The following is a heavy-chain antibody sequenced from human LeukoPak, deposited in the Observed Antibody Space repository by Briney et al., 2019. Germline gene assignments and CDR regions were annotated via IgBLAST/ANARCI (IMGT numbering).Heavy chain of an antibody. D-gene: IGHD4-23*01. CDR1: GGTFSSYA. CDR3: ARGRGGYGGYYYGMDV. V-gene: IGHV1-8*02. CDR2: MNPNSGNT. J-gene: IGHJ6*02. Sequence: ASVKVSCTASGGTFSSYAISWVRQATGQGLEWMGWMNPNSGNTGYAQKFQGRVTMTRNTSISTAYMELSSLRSEDTAVYYCARGRGGYGGYYYGMDVWGQGTTVTVSS.